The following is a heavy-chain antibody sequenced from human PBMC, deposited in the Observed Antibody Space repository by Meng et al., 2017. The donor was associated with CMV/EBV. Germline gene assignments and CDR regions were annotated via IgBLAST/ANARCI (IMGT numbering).Heavy chain of an antibody. D-gene: IGHD3-10*01. Sequence: HRQHPRPVLWQLSRPLPLTSTVSGGPISSSSCYWGWIRQPPGKGLEWIGSIYYSGSTYYNPSLKSRVTISVDTSKNQFSLKLSSVTAADTAVYYCARAGGDVLLWFGEFGYWGQGTLVTVSS. CDR3: ARAGGDVLLWFGEFGY. V-gene: IGHV4-39*07. CDR2: IYYSGST. CDR1: GGPISSSSCY. J-gene: IGHJ4*02.